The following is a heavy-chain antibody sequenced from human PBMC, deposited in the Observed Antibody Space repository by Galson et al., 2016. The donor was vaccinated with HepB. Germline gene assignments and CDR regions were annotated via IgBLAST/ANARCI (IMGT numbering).Heavy chain of an antibody. J-gene: IGHJ5*02. CDR3: ARDWAWLLYDH. CDR2: TERDGSIT. CDR1: GFSFSSYN. D-gene: IGHD3-9*01. Sequence: SLRLSCATSGFSFSSYNIHWVRQAPGKGLEWVSRTERDGSITTYADSVKGRFTIPRDDAKNTLFLQLNSLRVEDTAVYYCARDWAWLLYDHWGQGTLVTVSS. V-gene: IGHV3-74*01.